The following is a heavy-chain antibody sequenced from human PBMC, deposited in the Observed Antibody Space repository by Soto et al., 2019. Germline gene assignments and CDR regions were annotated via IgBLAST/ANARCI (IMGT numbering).Heavy chain of an antibody. Sequence: GASVKVSCKVSGYTLTELSMHWVRQAPGKGLEWMGGFDPEDGETIYAQKFQGRVTMTEDTSTDTAYMELSSLRSEDTAVYYCATFETRITMIVEVERSAFDIWGQGTMVTVSS. CDR1: GYTLTELS. V-gene: IGHV1-24*01. CDR3: ATFETRITMIVEVERSAFDI. CDR2: FDPEDGET. D-gene: IGHD3-22*01. J-gene: IGHJ3*02.